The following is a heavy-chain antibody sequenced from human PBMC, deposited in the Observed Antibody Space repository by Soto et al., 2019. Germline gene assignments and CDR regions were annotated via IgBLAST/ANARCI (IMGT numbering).Heavy chain of an antibody. J-gene: IGHJ5*02. CDR2: VYHTGDT. CDR3: AREIVTAGGNNYFDP. Sequence: SETLSLTCGVSGGTVASSHWWSWVRQSPGGGLEWIGDVYHTGDTNFNPSLQSRVTISVDKSNNQFSLRLNSLTAADTAVYFCAREIVTAGGNNYFDPWGPGTLVTVSS. V-gene: IGHV4-4*02. D-gene: IGHD2-21*02. CDR1: GGTVASSHW.